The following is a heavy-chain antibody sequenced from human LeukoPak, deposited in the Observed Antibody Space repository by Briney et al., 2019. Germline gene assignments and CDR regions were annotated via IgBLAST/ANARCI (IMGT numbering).Heavy chain of an antibody. CDR3: ARAPPSCSGGSCFSNLDLDY. D-gene: IGHD2-15*01. V-gene: IGHV1-46*01. CDR2: INPSGGST. CDR1: GYTFTSYD. J-gene: IGHJ4*02. Sequence: ASVKVSCKASGYTFTSYDINWVRQATGQGLEWMGIINPSGGSTSFAQKFQGRVTMTRDTSTSTVYMELSSLRSEDTAVYYCARAPPSCSGGSCFSNLDLDYWGQGTLVTVSS.